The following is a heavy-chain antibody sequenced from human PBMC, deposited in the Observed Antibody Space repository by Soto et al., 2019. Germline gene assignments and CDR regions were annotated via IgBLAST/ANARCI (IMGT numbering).Heavy chain of an antibody. CDR1: GYTFTSYD. J-gene: IGHJ6*02. Sequence: GASVKVSCKASGYTFTSYDMHWVRQAPGRGLEWMGIINPSGGSTSYAQKFQGRVTMTRDTSTSTVYMELSSLRSEDTAVYYCARYPSRGDGQVVGMAVWGQGTTAIVSS. D-gene: IGHD7-27*01. CDR2: INPSGGST. V-gene: IGHV1-46*01. CDR3: ARYPSRGDGQVVGMAV.